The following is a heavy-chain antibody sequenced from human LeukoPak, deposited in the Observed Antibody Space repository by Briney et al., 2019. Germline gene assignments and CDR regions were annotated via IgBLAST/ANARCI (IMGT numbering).Heavy chain of an antibody. D-gene: IGHD3-22*01. V-gene: IGHV1-69*13. CDR3: ARGDSDYYDSSGYSQFDY. Sequence: SVKVSCKASGYTFTSYYMHWVRQAPGQGLEWMGGIIPIFGTANYAQKFQGRVTITADESTSTAYMELSSLRSEDTAVYYCARGDSDYYDSSGYSQFDYWGQGTLVTVSS. CDR1: GYTFTSYY. J-gene: IGHJ4*02. CDR2: IIPIFGTA.